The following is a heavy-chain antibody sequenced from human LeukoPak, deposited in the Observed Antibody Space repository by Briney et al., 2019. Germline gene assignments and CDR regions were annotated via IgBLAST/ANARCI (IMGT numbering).Heavy chain of an antibody. Sequence: SETLSLTCTVSGGSISAYNYYWDWIRQRPGKGLEWIGNVYYSGTTYKNPSLKSRVTISMDTSKNQFSLKLTSVTAADTAVYYCARQGGYTAYMDVWGKGTTVSISS. CDR1: GGSISAYNYY. J-gene: IGHJ6*03. CDR2: VYYSGTT. D-gene: IGHD3-10*01. V-gene: IGHV4-39*01. CDR3: ARQGGYTAYMDV.